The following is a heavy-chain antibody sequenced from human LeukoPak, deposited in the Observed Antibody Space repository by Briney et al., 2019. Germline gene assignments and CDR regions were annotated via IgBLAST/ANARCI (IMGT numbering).Heavy chain of an antibody. CDR1: GFTFSSYG. J-gene: IGHJ4*02. D-gene: IGHD3-10*01. V-gene: IGHV3-30*02. Sequence: PGGSLRLSCAASGFTFSSYGMHWVRQAPGKGLEWVAFIRYDGSNKYHADSVKGRFTISRDNSKNTLYLQMNSLRAEDTAVYYCAKDPMPLLWFGEALDYWGQGTLVTVSS. CDR3: AKDPMPLLWFGEALDY. CDR2: IRYDGSNK.